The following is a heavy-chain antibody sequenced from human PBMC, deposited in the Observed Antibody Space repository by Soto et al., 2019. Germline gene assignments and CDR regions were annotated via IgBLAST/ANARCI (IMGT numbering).Heavy chain of an antibody. V-gene: IGHV4-30-4*01. Sequence: SETLSLTCTVSGGSISSGDYYWSWIRQPPGKGLEWIGYIYYSGSTYYNPSLKSRVTISVDTSKNQFSLKLSSVTAADTAVYYCARGIITMVYGYYFDYWGQGTLVTVSS. CDR2: IYYSGST. CDR1: GGSISSGDYY. D-gene: IGHD3-10*01. CDR3: ARGIITMVYGYYFDY. J-gene: IGHJ4*02.